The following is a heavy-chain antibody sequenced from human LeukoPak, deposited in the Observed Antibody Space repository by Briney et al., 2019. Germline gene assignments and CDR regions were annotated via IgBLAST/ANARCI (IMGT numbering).Heavy chain of an antibody. CDR1: GFTFSSHG. CDR3: AKDIRSGSFEYFQH. J-gene: IGHJ1*01. D-gene: IGHD1-26*01. Sequence: PGGSLRLSCAASGFTFSSHGMNWVRQAPGKGLEWVSGINWSSGTIDYADSVKGRFTISRDNAKNSLYLQMNSLRAEDTALYYCAKDIRSGSFEYFQHWGQGTLVTVSS. CDR2: INWSSGTI. V-gene: IGHV3-9*01.